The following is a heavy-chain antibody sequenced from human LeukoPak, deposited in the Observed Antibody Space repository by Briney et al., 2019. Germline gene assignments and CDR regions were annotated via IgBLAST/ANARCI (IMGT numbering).Heavy chain of an antibody. V-gene: IGHV3-23*01. CDR1: GFTFSSYA. D-gene: IGHD2-2*01. J-gene: IGHJ5*02. CDR3: AKDQDQLFCTSCYAWVPSLGFDP. Sequence: PGGSLRLSCAASGFTFSSYAMSWVRQAPGKGLEWVSAISGSGGSTYYADSVKGRFTISRDNSKNTLYLQMNSLRAEDTAVYYCAKDQDQLFCTSCYAWVPSLGFDPWGQGTLVTVSS. CDR2: ISGSGGST.